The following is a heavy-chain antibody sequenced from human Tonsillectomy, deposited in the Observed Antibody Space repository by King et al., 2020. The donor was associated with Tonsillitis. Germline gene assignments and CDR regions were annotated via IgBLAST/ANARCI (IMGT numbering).Heavy chain of an antibody. CDR2: ISAYNGNT. V-gene: IGHV1-18*01. D-gene: IGHD3-22*01. CDR3: ARDVPRAIVGNIYYYYYYMDV. Sequence: QLVQSGAEVKKPGASVKVSCKASGYTFTSYGISWVRQAPGQGLEWMGWISAYNGNTNYAQKLQGRVTMTTDTSTSTAYMELRSLRSDDTAVYYCARDVPRAIVGNIYYYYYYMDVWGKGTTVTVSS. J-gene: IGHJ6*03. CDR1: GYTFTSYG.